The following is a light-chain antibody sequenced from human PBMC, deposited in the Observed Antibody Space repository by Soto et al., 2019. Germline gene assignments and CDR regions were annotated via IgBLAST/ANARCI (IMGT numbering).Light chain of an antibody. CDR3: QPYGSSLSIT. Sequence: EIVLTQSPGTLSLSPGERATLSCRASQSIGSSYLAWYQQKPGQAPRLLIYGASSRASGFPNRFRGSGSGTDFTLTISRLESEDFAVYYCQPYGSSLSITFGQGTRLEIK. CDR1: QSIGSSY. J-gene: IGKJ5*01. CDR2: GAS. V-gene: IGKV3-20*01.